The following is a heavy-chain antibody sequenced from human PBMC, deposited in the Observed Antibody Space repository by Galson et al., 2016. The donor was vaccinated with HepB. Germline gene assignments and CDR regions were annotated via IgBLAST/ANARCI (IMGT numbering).Heavy chain of an antibody. CDR1: GFTFSSYW. CDR2: IASVGSNK. D-gene: IGHD3-3*01. V-gene: IGHV3-30*03. J-gene: IGHJ6*02. CDR3: AREELYYDFWCAYSSHYYGLAG. Sequence: SLRLSCAVSGFTFSSYWMSWVRQAPGKGLEWVAVIASVGSNKYYADSVKGRVTISRDNSKNTLYLQMNSLRPEDTAVYFCAREELYYDFWCAYSSHYYGLAGWGQGTTVTVSS.